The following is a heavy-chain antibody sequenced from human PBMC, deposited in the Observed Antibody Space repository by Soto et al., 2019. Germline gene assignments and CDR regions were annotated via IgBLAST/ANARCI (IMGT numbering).Heavy chain of an antibody. D-gene: IGHD5-12*01. CDR1: GFTFSSYS. CDR2: ISSSSSYI. V-gene: IGHV3-21*01. Sequence: GGSLRLSCAASGFTFSSYSMNWVRQAPGKGLEWVSSISSSSSYIYYADSVKGRFTISRDNAKNSLYLQMNSLRAEDTAVYYCAGGGWLQPVSAFDIWGQGTMVTVSS. J-gene: IGHJ3*02. CDR3: AGGGWLQPVSAFDI.